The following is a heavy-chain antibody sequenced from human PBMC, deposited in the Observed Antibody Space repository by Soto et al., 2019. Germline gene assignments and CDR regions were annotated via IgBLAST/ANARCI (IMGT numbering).Heavy chain of an antibody. V-gene: IGHV3-23*01. CDR2: ISGSGGST. D-gene: IGHD2-15*01. Sequence: PGGSLRLSCAASGFTFSSYAMSWVRQAPGKGLEWVSAISGSGGSTYYADSVKGRFTISRDNSKNTLYLQMNSLRAEDTAVYYCAKGPYCSGGSCYPDYYYGMDVWGQGTTVTVSS. CDR1: GFTFSSYA. J-gene: IGHJ6*02. CDR3: AKGPYCSGGSCYPDYYYGMDV.